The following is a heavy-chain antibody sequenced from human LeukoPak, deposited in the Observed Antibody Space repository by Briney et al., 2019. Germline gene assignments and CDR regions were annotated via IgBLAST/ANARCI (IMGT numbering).Heavy chain of an antibody. CDR3: ARDSGTTGEVKFDP. D-gene: IGHD1-7*01. CDR1: GGTFSSYA. V-gene: IGHV1-69*05. J-gene: IGHJ5*02. Sequence: SVKVSCRASGGTFSSYAISRVRQAPGQRLEWMRGIIPIFGTANYAQKFQGRVTMTRDTSISKAYMELSRLRSDDTAVYYCARDSGTTGEVKFDPWGQGTLVTVSS. CDR2: IIPIFGTA.